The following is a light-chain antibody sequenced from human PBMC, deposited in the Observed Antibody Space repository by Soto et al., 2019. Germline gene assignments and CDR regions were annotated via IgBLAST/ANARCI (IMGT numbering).Light chain of an antibody. CDR3: CSFASSSTYV. V-gene: IGLV2-23*02. CDR1: SSDVGSYNL. Sequence: QSVLTQPASVSGSPGQSITISCTGTSSDVGSYNLVSWYQQHPGKAPKLMIYEVSKRPSGVSNRFSGSKPGNTASLTISGLQAEDEADYYCCSFASSSTYVFRTGTKVTV. CDR2: EVS. J-gene: IGLJ1*01.